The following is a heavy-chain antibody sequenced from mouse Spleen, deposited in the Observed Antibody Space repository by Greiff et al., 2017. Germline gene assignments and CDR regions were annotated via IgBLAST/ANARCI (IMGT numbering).Heavy chain of an antibody. Sequence: VESGGGLVKPGGSLKLSCAASGFTFSSYAMSWVRQTPEKRLEWVATISSGGSYTYYPDSVKGRFTISRDNAKNTLYLQMSSLRSEDTAMYYCARPLLLPYWYFDVSGAVTTVTVSS. V-gene: IGHV5-9-1*01. CDR3: ARPLLLPYWYFDV. D-gene: IGHD1-2*01. CDR1: GFTFSSYA. J-gene: IGHJ1*01. CDR2: ISSGGSYT.